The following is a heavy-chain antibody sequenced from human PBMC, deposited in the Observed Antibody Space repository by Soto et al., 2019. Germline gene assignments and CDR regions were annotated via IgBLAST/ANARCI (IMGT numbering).Heavy chain of an antibody. Sequence: GGSLRLSCAASGLTLSGYAMDWVRQAPGKGLEYVSGISSNGVGTYYANSVQGRFTISRENSKNTVYLQMGSLRPEDMAVYYCARRARPDFYYMDVWGKGTTVTVSS. V-gene: IGHV3-64*01. CDR2: ISSNGVGT. CDR3: ARRARPDFYYMDV. D-gene: IGHD6-6*01. CDR1: GLTLSGYA. J-gene: IGHJ6*03.